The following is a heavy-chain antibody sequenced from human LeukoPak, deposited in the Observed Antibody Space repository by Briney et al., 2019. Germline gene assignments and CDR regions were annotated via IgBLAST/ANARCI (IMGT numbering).Heavy chain of an antibody. V-gene: IGHV3-7*01. CDR3: ATNYYDSSGSHKAPQDAFDI. Sequence: GGSLRLSCAASGFTFSSYWMSWVRQAPGKGLEWVANIKQDGSEKYYVDSVKGRFTISRDNSKNTLYLQMNSLRAEDTAVYYCATNYYDSSGSHKAPQDAFDIWGQGTMVTVSS. CDR2: IKQDGSEK. D-gene: IGHD3-22*01. J-gene: IGHJ3*02. CDR1: GFTFSSYW.